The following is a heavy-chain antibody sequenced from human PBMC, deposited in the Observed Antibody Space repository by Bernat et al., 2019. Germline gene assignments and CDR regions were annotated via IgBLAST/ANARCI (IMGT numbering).Heavy chain of an antibody. J-gene: IGHJ3*02. Sequence: EVQLVESGGGLVQPGGSLRLSCAASGFTLGTYGVTWVRQAPGKGLAWVSSISGRGDGTFYADSVKGRFTISRDNSKNTVYLQMNSLRDEDTALYFCAKDPNGYYVGAFDMWGQGTLVTVSS. CDR2: ISGRGDGT. CDR1: GFTLGTYG. V-gene: IGHV3-23*04. D-gene: IGHD4-17*01. CDR3: AKDPNGYYVGAFDM.